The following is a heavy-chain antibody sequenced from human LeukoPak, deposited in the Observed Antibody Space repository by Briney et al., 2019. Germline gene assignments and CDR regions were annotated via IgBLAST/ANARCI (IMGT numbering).Heavy chain of an antibody. D-gene: IGHD5-24*01. CDR2: TYYRSKWYN. J-gene: IGHJ4*02. CDR1: GDSVSSNRAS. V-gene: IGHV6-1*01. CDR3: SRSDGASDFDY. Sequence: SQTLSLTCAISGDSVSSNRASWTWIRQSPSRGHEWLGRTYYRSKWYNDYAVSLKSRISINPDTSKNQFSLQLNSVTPEDTAVYYCSRSDGASDFDYWGQGTLVTVSS.